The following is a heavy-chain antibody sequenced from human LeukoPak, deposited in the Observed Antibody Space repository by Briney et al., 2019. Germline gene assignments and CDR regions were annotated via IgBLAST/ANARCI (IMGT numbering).Heavy chain of an antibody. J-gene: IGHJ4*02. V-gene: IGHV5-51*01. CDR2: IYPGDSDT. CDR3: ARYYCSGGSCHGIFDY. D-gene: IGHD2-15*01. Sequence: GESLKISCKGSGYSFTSYWIGWVRQMPGKGLEWMGIIYPGDSDTRYSPSFQGQVTISAEKSISTAYLQWSSLKASDTAMYYCARYYCSGGSCHGIFDYWGQGTLVTASS. CDR1: GYSFTSYW.